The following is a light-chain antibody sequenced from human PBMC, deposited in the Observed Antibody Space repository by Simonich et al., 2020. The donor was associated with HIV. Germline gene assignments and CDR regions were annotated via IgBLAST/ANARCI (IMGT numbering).Light chain of an antibody. Sequence: QSALTQPASVSGSPGQSITISCTGTSSDVGSYNLVSWYQQHPGKAPKLMIYEGSKRLSGVSNRFSGSKSGNTASLTISGLQAEDEADYYCSSYTSSSTNVVFGGGTKLTVL. CDR3: SSYTSSSTNVV. CDR2: EGS. CDR1: SSDVGSYNL. J-gene: IGLJ2*01. V-gene: IGLV2-14*02.